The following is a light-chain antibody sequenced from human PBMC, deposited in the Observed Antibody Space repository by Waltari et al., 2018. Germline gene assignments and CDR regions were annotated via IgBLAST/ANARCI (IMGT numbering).Light chain of an antibody. Sequence: EIVMTQSPATLSLSAGDRAALSCTASQSIGNNVAWYQQRPSQAPTLLLYAASTRATGVPSRFSGSGSGTEFSLAISSLQSDDFGVYYCHQYNDRPWTFGQGTRVE. CDR3: HQYNDRPWT. CDR1: QSIGNN. V-gene: IGKV3-15*01. J-gene: IGKJ1*01. CDR2: AAS.